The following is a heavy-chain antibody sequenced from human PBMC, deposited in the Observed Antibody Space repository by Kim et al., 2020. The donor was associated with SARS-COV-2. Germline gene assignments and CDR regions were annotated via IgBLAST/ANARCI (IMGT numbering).Heavy chain of an antibody. J-gene: IGHJ1*01. CDR3: ATVVFYYDAGYFKN. D-gene: IGHD3-22*01. V-gene: IGHV3-66*01. Sequence: AGSVKGRLIISRDHSKNTLYLQMNSLGAEDTSVYYCATVVFYYDAGYFKNWGQGTLVIVSS.